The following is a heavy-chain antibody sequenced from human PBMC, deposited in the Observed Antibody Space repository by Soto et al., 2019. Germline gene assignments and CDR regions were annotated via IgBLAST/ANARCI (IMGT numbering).Heavy chain of an antibody. J-gene: IGHJ4*02. CDR2: MSDSGTT. Sequence: WWSLRLSCTASVFTFSNYAMSWFRQAPGKGLEWVSAMSDSGTTFYADSVKGRFTISRDNSKNMLYLQMNSLRAEDTAIYYCAKGSDYFDYWGQGTPVTVSS. CDR1: VFTFSNYA. V-gene: IGHV3-23*01. CDR3: AKGSDYFDY.